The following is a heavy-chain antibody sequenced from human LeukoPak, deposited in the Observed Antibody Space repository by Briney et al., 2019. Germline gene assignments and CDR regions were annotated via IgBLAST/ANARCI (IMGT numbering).Heavy chain of an antibody. J-gene: IGHJ3*02. CDR1: GFTFDDYA. V-gene: IGHV3-9*01. Sequence: GRSLRLSCAASGFTFDDYAMHWVRQAPGKGLEWVSGISWNSGSIGYADSVKGRFTISRDNAKNSLYLQMNSLRAEDTALYYCAKDIMGAAAYAFDIWGQGTMVTVSS. CDR3: AKDIMGAAAYAFDI. D-gene: IGHD6-13*01. CDR2: ISWNSGSI.